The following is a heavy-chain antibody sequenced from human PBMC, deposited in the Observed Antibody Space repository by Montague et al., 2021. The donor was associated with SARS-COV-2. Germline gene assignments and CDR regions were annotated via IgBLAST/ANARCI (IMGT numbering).Heavy chain of an antibody. CDR1: GGSISTSGYY. CDR3: ARAPCTSSWYWILDY. CDR2: ISYSGXT. Sequence: TLSLTCTVSGGSISTSGYYWSWIRQPPGKGLEWIGYISYSGXTXYXXXXKXRLTISVDTSENQFSLRLSSVTAADTAVYYCARAPCTSSWYWILDYWGQGTLVTVSS. J-gene: IGHJ4*02. D-gene: IGHD6-13*01. V-gene: IGHV4-31*03.